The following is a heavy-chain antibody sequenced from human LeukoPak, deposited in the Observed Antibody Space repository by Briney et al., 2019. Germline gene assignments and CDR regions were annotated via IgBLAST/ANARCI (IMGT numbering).Heavy chain of an antibody. V-gene: IGHV4-61*02. D-gene: IGHD1-26*01. J-gene: IGHJ6*02. CDR3: ARVGANYYYGMDV. CDR2: IYTSGST. CDR1: GGSISSGSYY. Sequence: PSQTLSLTCTVSGGSISSGSYYWSWIRQPAGKGLEWMGRIYTSGSTNYNPSLKSRVTISVDTSKNQFSLKLSSVTAADTAVYYCARVGANYYYGMDVWGQGTTVTVSS.